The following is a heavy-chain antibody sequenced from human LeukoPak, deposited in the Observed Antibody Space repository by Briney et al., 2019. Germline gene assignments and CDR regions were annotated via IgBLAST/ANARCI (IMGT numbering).Heavy chain of an antibody. D-gene: IGHD3-9*01. J-gene: IGHJ5*02. CDR3: ARERAYYDILPRWFDP. V-gene: IGHV4-4*07. CDR2: IYTSGST. Sequence: SETLSLTCTVSGGSISSYYWSWIRQPAGKGLEWIGRIYTSGSTNYNPSLKSRVTISLDTSKNQFSLKLSSVTAADTAVYYCARERAYYDILPRWFDPWGQGTLVTVSS. CDR1: GGSISSYY.